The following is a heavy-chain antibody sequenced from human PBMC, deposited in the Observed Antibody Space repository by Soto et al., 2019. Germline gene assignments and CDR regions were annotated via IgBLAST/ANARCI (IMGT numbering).Heavy chain of an antibody. J-gene: IGHJ4*02. CDR1: GGSISSGGYY. CDR3: ARLLLWFGEYYFNY. CDR2: IYYSGST. Sequence: SETLSLTCTVSGGSISSGGYYWSWIRQHPGKGLERIGYIYYSGSTYYNPSLKSRVTISVDTSKNQFSLKLSSVTAADTAVYYCARLLLWFGEYYFNYWGQGTLVTVSS. V-gene: IGHV4-31*03. D-gene: IGHD3-10*01.